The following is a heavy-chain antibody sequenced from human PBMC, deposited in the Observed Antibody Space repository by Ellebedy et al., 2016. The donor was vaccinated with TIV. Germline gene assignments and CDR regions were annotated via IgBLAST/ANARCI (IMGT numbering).Heavy chain of an antibody. CDR2: ISGSGGST. CDR3: AKSTPWAVADWFDP. V-gene: IGHV3-23*01. J-gene: IGHJ5*02. Sequence: GESLKISXAASGFTFSSYAMSWVRQAPGKGLEWVSAISGSGGSTYYADSVKGRFTISRDNSKNTLYLQMNSLRAEDTAVYYCAKSTPWAVADWFDPWGQGTLVTVSS. CDR1: GFTFSSYA. D-gene: IGHD6-19*01.